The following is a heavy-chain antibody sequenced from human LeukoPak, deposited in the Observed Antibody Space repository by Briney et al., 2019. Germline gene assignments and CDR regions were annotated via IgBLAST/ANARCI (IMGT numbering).Heavy chain of an antibody. J-gene: IGHJ4*02. Sequence: GGSLRPSCAASGFTFSGHCISWVRQAPGKGLEWVANINQGGSDKYYVDSVKGRFTISRDNANNLLYLQMNSLRGEDTAVYYCTRDRSRAEDDWGQGTLVTVSS. D-gene: IGHD1-14*01. CDR1: GFTFSGHC. CDR3: TRDRSRAEDD. V-gene: IGHV3-7*01. CDR2: INQGGSDK.